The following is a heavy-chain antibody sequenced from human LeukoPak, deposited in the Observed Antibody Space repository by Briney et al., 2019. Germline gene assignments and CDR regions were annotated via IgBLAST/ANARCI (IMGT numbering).Heavy chain of an antibody. Sequence: GGSLRLSCAASGFTFSSYGMHWVRQAPGKGLEWVAVIWYDGSNKYYADSVKGRFTISRDNSKNTLYLQMNSLRAEDTAVYYCARDFTVTDDYYDSSGYSPIWGQGTMVTVSS. CDR2: IWYDGSNK. CDR1: GFTFSSYG. J-gene: IGHJ3*02. CDR3: ARDFTVTDDYYDSSGYSPI. V-gene: IGHV3-33*08. D-gene: IGHD3-22*01.